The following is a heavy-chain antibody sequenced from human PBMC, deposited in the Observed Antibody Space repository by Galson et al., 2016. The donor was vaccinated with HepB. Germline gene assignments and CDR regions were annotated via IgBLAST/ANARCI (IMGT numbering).Heavy chain of an antibody. D-gene: IGHD3-10*01. Sequence: SVKVSCKASGYIFTTYSMHWVRQAPGQRLEWMGWIRGDNGNTASSQKFQDRVTITRDTSATTVYIELSGLTPEDTAVYYCAARPGNHPPYYLDYWGQGTLVIVAS. CDR2: IRGDNGNT. V-gene: IGHV1-3*01. J-gene: IGHJ4*02. CDR3: AARPGNHPPYYLDY. CDR1: GYIFTTYS.